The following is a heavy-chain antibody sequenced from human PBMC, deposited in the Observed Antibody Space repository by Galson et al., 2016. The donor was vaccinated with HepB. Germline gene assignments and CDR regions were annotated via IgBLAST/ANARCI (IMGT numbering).Heavy chain of an antibody. V-gene: IGHV3-30-3*01. J-gene: IGHJ4*02. CDR3: ARAGGRSSSWSDF. D-gene: IGHD6-13*01. Sequence: SLRLSCAASGFTFSKYAMHWVRQAPGKGLGWLAILSVDGISTFYADSVKGRFTISRDNSKDSLYLQMNSLRVEDTAVYYCARAGGRSSSWSDFWGQGTLVTVSS. CDR2: LSVDGIST. CDR1: GFTFSKYA.